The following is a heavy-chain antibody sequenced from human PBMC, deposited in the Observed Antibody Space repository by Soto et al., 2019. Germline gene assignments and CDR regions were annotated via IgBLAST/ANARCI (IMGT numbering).Heavy chain of an antibody. D-gene: IGHD3-10*01. Sequence: QVQLVESGGGVVQPGRSLRLSCAASGFIFSKYGMHWVRQAPGKGLEWVAVISYDGSNKHYAESVKGRFIISRDKSENTLYLQMNSLRAEDTALYYCAKDLGSGKPYYYYAMDVWGQGTTVTVSS. CDR1: GFIFSKYG. CDR3: AKDLGSGKPYYYYAMDV. J-gene: IGHJ6*02. V-gene: IGHV3-30*18. CDR2: ISYDGSNK.